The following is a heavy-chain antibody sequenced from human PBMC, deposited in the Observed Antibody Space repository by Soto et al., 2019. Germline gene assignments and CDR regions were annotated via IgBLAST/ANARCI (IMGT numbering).Heavy chain of an antibody. V-gene: IGHV3-30*03. J-gene: IGHJ4*02. Sequence: QVQLVESGGGVVQPGRSLRLSCAASGFTFSSYDMHWVRQAPGKGLEWVAIISYDGSNEYYADYVKGRFTISRDNSKNGLYLQVNSLRGEDRDVYDCGSDEGRRGSWSRFDLWGQGNLVTVSS. CDR3: GSDEGRRGSWSRFDL. CDR2: ISYDGSNE. CDR1: GFTFSSYD. D-gene: IGHD5-12*01.